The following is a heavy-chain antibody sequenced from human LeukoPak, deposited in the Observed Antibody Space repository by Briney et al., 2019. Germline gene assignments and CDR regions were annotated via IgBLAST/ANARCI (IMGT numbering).Heavy chain of an antibody. CDR1: GYSLTNYY. J-gene: IGHJ4*02. Sequence: ASVKVSCEAFGYSLTNYYVHWVRQAPGQGLEWMGETNPSGGSTSYAQKFQGRITVTRGTYTNTVYMDLSSLRSEDTATYYCARGAPTTRVGAGRFDYWGQGSLLTVAS. CDR2: TNPSGGST. CDR3: ARGAPTTRVGAGRFDY. D-gene: IGHD4-11*01. V-gene: IGHV1-46*01.